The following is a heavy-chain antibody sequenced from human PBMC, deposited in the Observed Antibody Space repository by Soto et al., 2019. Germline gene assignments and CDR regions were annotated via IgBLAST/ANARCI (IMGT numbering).Heavy chain of an antibody. V-gene: IGHV1-69*06. D-gene: IGHD5-18*01. CDR1: GGTFSSYA. CDR3: ARAMVTAVARRWLDP. CDR2: IIPIFGTA. Sequence: SVKVSCKAAGGTFSSYAISWVRQAPGQGLEWMGGIIPIFGTANYAQKFQGRVTITADKSTSTAYMELSSLRSEDTAVYYCARAMVTAVARRWLDPWGQGTLVTVSS. J-gene: IGHJ5*02.